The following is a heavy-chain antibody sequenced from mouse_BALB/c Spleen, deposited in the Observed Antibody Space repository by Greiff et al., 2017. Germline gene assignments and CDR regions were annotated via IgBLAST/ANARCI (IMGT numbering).Heavy chain of an antibody. J-gene: IGHJ2*01. Sequence: EVQRVESGGGLVKPGGSLKLSCAASGFTFSDYYMYWVRQTPEKRLEWVATISDGGSYTYYPDSVKGRFTISRDNAKNNLYLQMSSLKSEDTAMYYCARDGDYAGRDFDYWGQGTTLTVSS. CDR3: ARDGDYAGRDFDY. CDR2: ISDGGSYT. D-gene: IGHD2-4*01. CDR1: GFTFSDYY. V-gene: IGHV5-4*02.